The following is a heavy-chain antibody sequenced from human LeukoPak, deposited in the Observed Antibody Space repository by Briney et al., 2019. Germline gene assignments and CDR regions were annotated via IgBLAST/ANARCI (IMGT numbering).Heavy chain of an antibody. J-gene: IGHJ4*02. CDR1: EFSFSSFD. Sequence: GGSLRLSCKASEFSFSSFDLSWVRQTLEKGLEWVSSLSGDGVTFYADSVKGRFTISRDKSKNTLYLQMKSLRADDTAIYYCAKGPNFGSWRAVDYWGQGTLVTVSS. V-gene: IGHV3-23*01. CDR3: AKGPNFGSWRAVDY. D-gene: IGHD3-10*01. CDR2: LSGDGVT.